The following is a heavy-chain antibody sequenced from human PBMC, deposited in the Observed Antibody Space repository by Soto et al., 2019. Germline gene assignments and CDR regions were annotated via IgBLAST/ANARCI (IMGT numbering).Heavy chain of an antibody. CDR3: ARDPLGYCSTTSCFYFDY. J-gene: IGHJ4*02. Sequence: GSLRLSCAASGFTFSSSWMHWVRQAPGKGLVWVSRINSDGSGTSYADSVKGRFTISRDNAKTTLYLQMTSLRAEDTTVYYCARDPLGYCSTTSCFYFDYWGLGTLVTVSS. CDR2: INSDGSGT. V-gene: IGHV3-74*01. D-gene: IGHD2-2*03. CDR1: GFTFSSSW.